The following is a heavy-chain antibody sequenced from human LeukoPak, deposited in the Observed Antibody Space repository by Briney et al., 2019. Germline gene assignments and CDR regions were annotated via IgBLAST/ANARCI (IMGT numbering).Heavy chain of an antibody. CDR1: GFTFSSYW. CDR2: INSDGSST. CDR3: ARGFWGSSGWYY. V-gene: IGHV3-74*01. D-gene: IGHD6-19*01. Sequence: PGGSLRLSCAASGFTFSSYWMHWVRQAPGKGLVWVSRINSDGSSTSYADSVKGRFTISRDNAKNTLYLQMNSLSAEDTAVYYCARGFWGSSGWYYWGQGTLVTVSS. J-gene: IGHJ4*02.